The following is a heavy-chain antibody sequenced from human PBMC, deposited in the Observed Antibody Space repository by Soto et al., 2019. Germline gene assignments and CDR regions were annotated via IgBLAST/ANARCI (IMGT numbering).Heavy chain of an antibody. CDR3: ARDLRHSRLPGLDV. J-gene: IGHJ6*02. Sequence: PGRSLRLSYAASGLTFSGYAMSWVRTAPGKGLEWVSAISGSGGSVAYYADSAKGRFTISRDNAKNTLYLQMNGLRSEDTAVYYCARDLRHSRLPGLDVWGQGTTVTVSS. CDR2: ISGSGGSVA. CDR1: GLTFSGYA. D-gene: IGHD2-15*01. V-gene: IGHV3-23*01.